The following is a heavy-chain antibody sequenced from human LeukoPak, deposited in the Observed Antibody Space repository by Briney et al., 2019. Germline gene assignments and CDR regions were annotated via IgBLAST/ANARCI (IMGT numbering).Heavy chain of an antibody. CDR2: ISSSSSYI. CDR3: ARDGNDALDI. D-gene: IGHD1-1*01. J-gene: IGHJ3*02. V-gene: IGHV3-21*01. CDR1: GFTFCRYS. Sequence: GGALRLSWAASGFTFCRYSMKWVRQAAGKGLEWVSSISSSSSYIYYADSVKGRCTISRDNAKTSLYLQMNSLRAEDTAVYYCARDGNDALDIWGQGTMVTVSS.